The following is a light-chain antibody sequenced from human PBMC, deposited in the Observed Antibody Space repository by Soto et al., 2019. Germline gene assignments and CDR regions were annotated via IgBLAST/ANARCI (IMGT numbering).Light chain of an antibody. CDR1: QSISSW. V-gene: IGKV1-5*03. CDR3: HPANSVPPT. CDR2: KAS. J-gene: IGKJ5*01. Sequence: IQMTKSASTLSASLSVRAAIIYMASQSISSWLAWYQQKPGKVPKLLIYKASNLESGVPSRFSGSGSGIDFNLTIRSLHPEEFSTYYRHPANSVPPTCGQGTRLEIK.